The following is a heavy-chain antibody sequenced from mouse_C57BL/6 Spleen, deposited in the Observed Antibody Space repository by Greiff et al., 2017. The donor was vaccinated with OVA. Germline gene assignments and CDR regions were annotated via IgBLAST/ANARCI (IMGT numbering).Heavy chain of an antibody. Sequence: LKESGPGILQPSQTLSLTCSFSGFSLSTFGMGVGWIRQPSGKGLEWLAHIWWDDDKYYNPALKSRLTISKDTSKNQVFLKIANVDTADTATYYCARIPYYYGSSRYYAMDYWGQGTSVTVSS. V-gene: IGHV8-8*01. CDR1: GFSLSTFGMG. J-gene: IGHJ4*01. CDR3: ARIPYYYGSSRYYAMDY. D-gene: IGHD1-1*01. CDR2: IWWDDDK.